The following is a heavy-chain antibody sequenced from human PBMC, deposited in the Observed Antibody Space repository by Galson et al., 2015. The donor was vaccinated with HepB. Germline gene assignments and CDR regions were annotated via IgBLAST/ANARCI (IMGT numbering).Heavy chain of an antibody. CDR2: IDPSDSYT. D-gene: IGHD3-22*01. Sequence: QSGAEVKKPGESLRISCKGSGYKFTNYWITWVRQMPGKGLEWMGRIDPSDSYTNYSPSFQGHVTISGDKSISTAYLQWSSLKASDTAMYYCARHGGLYDSSAYYNGFEDFWGQGTLVTVSS. J-gene: IGHJ4*02. V-gene: IGHV5-10-1*01. CDR3: ARHGGLYDSSAYYNGFEDF. CDR1: GYKFTNYW.